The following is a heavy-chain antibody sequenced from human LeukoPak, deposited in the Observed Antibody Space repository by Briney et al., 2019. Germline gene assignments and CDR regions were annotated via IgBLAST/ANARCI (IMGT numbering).Heavy chain of an antibody. D-gene: IGHD1-14*01. J-gene: IGHJ4*02. CDR3: ATAEGSSLALDY. CDR1: GYTFTSYA. Sequence: ASVKVSCKASGYTFTSYAMHWVRQAPGQRLEWMGWINAGNGNTKYSQKFQGRVTITRDTSASTAYMELSSLRSEDTAVYYCATAEGSSLALDYWGQGTLVTVSS. CDR2: INAGNGNT. V-gene: IGHV1-3*01.